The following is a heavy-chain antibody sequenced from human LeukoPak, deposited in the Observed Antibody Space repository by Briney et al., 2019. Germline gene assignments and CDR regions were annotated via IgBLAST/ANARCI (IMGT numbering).Heavy chain of an antibody. CDR1: GGSISSYY. J-gene: IGHJ4*02. CDR3: AGGATDTYFDY. V-gene: IGHV4-59*01. D-gene: IGHD5-24*01. CDR2: IYYSGST. Sequence: PSQTLSLTCTVSGGSISSYYWSWIRQPPGKGLEWIGYIYYSGSTNYNPSLKSRVTISVDTSKNQFSLKLSSVTAADTAVYYCAGGATDTYFDYWGQGTLVTVSS.